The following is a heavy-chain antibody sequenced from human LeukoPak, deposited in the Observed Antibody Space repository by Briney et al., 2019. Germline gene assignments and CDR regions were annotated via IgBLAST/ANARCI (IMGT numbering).Heavy chain of an antibody. Sequence: GGSLRLSCAASGFTFDDYGMSWVRQAPGKGLEWVFGINWNGGSTGYADSVKGRFTISRDNAKNSLYLQMNSLRAEDTALYYCARSGYCSSTSCPSYGYTGRAFDIWGQGTMVTVSS. CDR1: GFTFDDYG. J-gene: IGHJ3*02. D-gene: IGHD2-2*01. CDR3: ARSGYCSSTSCPSYGYTGRAFDI. CDR2: INWNGGST. V-gene: IGHV3-20*04.